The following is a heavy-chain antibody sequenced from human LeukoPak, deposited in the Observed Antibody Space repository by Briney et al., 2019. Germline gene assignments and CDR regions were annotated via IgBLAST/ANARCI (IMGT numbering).Heavy chain of an antibody. V-gene: IGHV3-30*02. J-gene: IGHJ4*02. CDR3: AKDETMVRGGSRPY. D-gene: IGHD3-10*01. Sequence: GGSLRLSCAASGFTFSSYGMHWVRQAPGKGLEWVAFIRYDGSNKYYADSVKGRFTISRDNSKNTLYLQMNSLRVEDTAVYYCAKDETMVRGGSRPYWGQGTLVTVSS. CDR1: GFTFSSYG. CDR2: IRYDGSNK.